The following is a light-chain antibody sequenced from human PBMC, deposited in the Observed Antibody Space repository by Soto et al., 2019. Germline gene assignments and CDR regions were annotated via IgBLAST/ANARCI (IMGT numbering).Light chain of an antibody. CDR1: QSVSSSY. CDR2: GAS. V-gene: IGKV3D-15*01. Sequence: EIVMAQSPATLSVSPGERATLSCSASQSVSSSYLAWYQQKPGQPPRLLIYGASTRATGIPARVNGSGSGTEFTLTISSLQSEDFAVYYCQQYNNWPLTFGGGTKV. J-gene: IGKJ4*01. CDR3: QQYNNWPLT.